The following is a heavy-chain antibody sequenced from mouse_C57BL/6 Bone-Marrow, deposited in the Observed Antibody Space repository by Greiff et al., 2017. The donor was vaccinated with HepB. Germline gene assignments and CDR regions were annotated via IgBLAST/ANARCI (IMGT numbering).Heavy chain of an antibody. J-gene: IGHJ4*01. V-gene: IGHV2-2*01. CDR3: AGSYYYGSSYEYYAMDY. CDR2: IWSGGST. Sequence: QVQLKQSGPGLVQPSQSLSITCTVSGFSLTSYGVHWVRQSPGKGLEWLGVIWSGGSTDYNAAFISRLSISKDNSKSQVFFKMNSLQADDTAIYYCAGSYYYGSSYEYYAMDYWGQGTSVTVSS. CDR1: GFSLTSYG. D-gene: IGHD1-1*01.